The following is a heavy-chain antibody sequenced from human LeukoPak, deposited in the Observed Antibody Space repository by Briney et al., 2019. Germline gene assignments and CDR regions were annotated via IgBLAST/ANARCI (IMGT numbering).Heavy chain of an antibody. J-gene: IGHJ4*02. V-gene: IGHV3-30*03. CDR3: ARGFEYSYGLDY. CDR2: ISYDRSNK. Sequence: PGRSLRLSCAASGFIFSSYGMHWVRQAPGKGLEWVAVISYDRSNKYYADSVKGRFTISRDNSKNTLYLQMNSLRAEDTAVYYCARGFEYSYGLDYWGQGTLVTVSP. CDR1: GFIFSSYG. D-gene: IGHD5-18*01.